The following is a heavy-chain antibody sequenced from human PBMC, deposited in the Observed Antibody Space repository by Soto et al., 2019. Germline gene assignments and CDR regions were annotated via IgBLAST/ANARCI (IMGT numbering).Heavy chain of an antibody. J-gene: IGHJ4*02. V-gene: IGHV3-72*01. CDR1: GFSISDHY. CDR2: TRNKGQSYTT. CDR3: VREGFFTLDY. Sequence: EVQLAESGGGLVQPGGSLRLSCAASGFSISDHYMDWVRQASGKGLEWVGLTRNKGQSYTTEHAAAVKGRFVISRDDSKNSLYLEMNSLKTEDTAVYYCVREGFFTLDYWGQGTLVTVSS.